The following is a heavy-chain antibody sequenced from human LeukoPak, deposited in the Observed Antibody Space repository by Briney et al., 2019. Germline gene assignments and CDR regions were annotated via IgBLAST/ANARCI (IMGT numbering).Heavy chain of an antibody. J-gene: IGHJ4*02. V-gene: IGHV1-2*02. CDR1: GYTFTGYY. CDR3: AVSPTKGGSNFDY. D-gene: IGHD1-26*01. CDR2: INPNSGGE. Sequence: ASVKASCKASGYTFTGYYMHWVRQAPGQGLEWMGWINPNSGGENSAQNFQGRVTVTRDTSISTAYMEVSRLTSDDTAVYYCAVSPTKGGSNFDYWGQGTLVTVSS.